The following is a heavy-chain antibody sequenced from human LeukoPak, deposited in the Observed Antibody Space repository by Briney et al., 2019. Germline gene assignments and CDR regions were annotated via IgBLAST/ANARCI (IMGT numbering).Heavy chain of an antibody. CDR1: GGTFSSYA. CDR2: IIPILGIA. D-gene: IGHD2-2*01. Sequence: GASVKVSCKASGGTFSSYAISWVRQAPGQGLEWMGRIIPILGIANYAQKFQGRVTITADKSTSTAYMELSSLRSEDTAVYYCARPIVVVPAAMYYYGMDVWGQGTTVTVSS. J-gene: IGHJ6*02. CDR3: ARPIVVVPAAMYYYGMDV. V-gene: IGHV1-69*04.